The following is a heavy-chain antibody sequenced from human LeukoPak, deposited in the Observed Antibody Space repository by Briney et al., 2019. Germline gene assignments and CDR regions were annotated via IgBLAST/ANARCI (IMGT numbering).Heavy chain of an antibody. D-gene: IGHD3-22*01. V-gene: IGHV4-34*01. CDR2: INHSGST. CDR3: ARGSPGWLFSWVNYFDY. Sequence: SXXGYYWSWIRQPPXKXLEWIGEINHSGSTNYAPSLKSRVTISVDTSKNQFSLKLSSVTAADTAVYYCARGSPGWLFSWVNYFDYWGQGTLVTVSS. CDR1: SXXGYY. J-gene: IGHJ4*02.